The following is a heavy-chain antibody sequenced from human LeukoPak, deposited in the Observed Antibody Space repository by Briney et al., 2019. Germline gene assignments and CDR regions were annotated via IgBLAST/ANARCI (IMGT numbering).Heavy chain of an antibody. V-gene: IGHV3-74*01. CDR3: ARAPGYSSSWYHYYYYYYGMDV. D-gene: IGHD6-13*01. CDR2: INSDGSST. Sequence: PGGSLRLSCAASGFTFSSYWMNGVRQAPGKGLVWVSRINSDGSSTSYADSVKGRFTISRDNAKNTLYLQMNSLRAEDTAVYYCARAPGYSSSWYHYYYYYYGMDVWGQGTTVTVSS. J-gene: IGHJ6*02. CDR1: GFTFSSYW.